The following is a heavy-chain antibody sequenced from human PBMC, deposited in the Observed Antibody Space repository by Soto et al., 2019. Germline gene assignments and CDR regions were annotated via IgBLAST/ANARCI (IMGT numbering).Heavy chain of an antibody. CDR1: GFTFDDYA. CDR2: ISWNSGSI. CDR3: AKGLYSSSSGDYYYYYMDV. Sequence: PGGSLRLSCAASGFTFDDYAMHWVRQDTGKGLEWVSGISWNSGSIGYADSVKGRFTISRDNAKNSLYLQMNSLRAEDTALYYCAKGLYSSSSGDYYYYYMDVWGKGTTVTVSS. D-gene: IGHD6-6*01. J-gene: IGHJ6*03. V-gene: IGHV3-9*01.